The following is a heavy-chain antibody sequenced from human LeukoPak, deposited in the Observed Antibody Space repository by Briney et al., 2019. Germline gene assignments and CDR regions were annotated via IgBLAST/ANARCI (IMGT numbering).Heavy chain of an antibody. CDR1: GGSFSGYY. V-gene: IGHV4-34*01. Sequence: SETLSLTCAVYGGSFSGYYWSWIRQPPGKGLEWIGEINHSGSTNYNPSLKSRVTISVDTSKNQFSLKLSSVTAADTAVYYCARHYYGSGMDVWGQGTTVTVSS. D-gene: IGHD3-10*01. J-gene: IGHJ6*02. CDR2: INHSGST. CDR3: ARHYYGSGMDV.